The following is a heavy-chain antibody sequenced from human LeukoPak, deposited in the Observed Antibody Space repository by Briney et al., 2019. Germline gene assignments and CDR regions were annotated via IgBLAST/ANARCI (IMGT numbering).Heavy chain of an antibody. Sequence: PSETLSLTCAVCGGSFSGYYWSLIRQPPGKGLEWIGEINHSGSTNYNPSLKSRVTISVDTSKNQFSLKLSSVTAADTAVYYCARGLGDYSNYDLVKTLYYFDYWGQGTLVTVSS. D-gene: IGHD4-11*01. CDR3: ARGLGDYSNYDLVKTLYYFDY. V-gene: IGHV4-34*01. CDR1: GGSFSGYY. J-gene: IGHJ4*02. CDR2: INHSGST.